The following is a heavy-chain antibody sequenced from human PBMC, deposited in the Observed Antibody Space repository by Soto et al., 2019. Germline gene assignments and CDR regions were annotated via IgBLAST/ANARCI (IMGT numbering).Heavy chain of an antibody. CDR3: AYRSPALDY. V-gene: IGHV3-33*01. CDR2: IWHDGRNK. J-gene: IGHJ4*02. Sequence: QVQLVESGGGVIQPGRSLRLTCAASGFSFSSFGMHWVRQAPGKGLEWVAVIWHDGRNKYYADSVKGRFTISRDNSKNTLYLQMNSLRDEDTAIYYCAYRSPALDYWGQGTLVTVSS. CDR1: GFSFSSFG. D-gene: IGHD4-4*01.